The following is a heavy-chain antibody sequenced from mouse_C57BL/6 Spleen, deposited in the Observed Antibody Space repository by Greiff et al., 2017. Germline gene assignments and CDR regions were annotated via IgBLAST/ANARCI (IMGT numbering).Heavy chain of an antibody. J-gene: IGHJ4*01. Sequence: EVQRVESGGGLVQPGGSLKLSCAASGFTFSDYYMYWVRQTPETRLEWVAYISNGGGSTYYPDTVKGRFTIARDNAKNTLYLQMSRLKSEDTAMYYCAREDDYDDGYAMDYWGQGTSVTVSS. V-gene: IGHV5-12*01. CDR1: GFTFSDYY. D-gene: IGHD2-4*01. CDR2: ISNGGGST. CDR3: AREDDYDDGYAMDY.